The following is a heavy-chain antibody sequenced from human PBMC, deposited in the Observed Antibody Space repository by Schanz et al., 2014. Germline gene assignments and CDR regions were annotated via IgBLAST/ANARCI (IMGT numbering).Heavy chain of an antibody. J-gene: IGHJ6*02. CDR2: INSDGSTT. CDR1: GFTFSSYW. Sequence: VQLAESGGGVVQPGKALRLSCAASGFTFSSYWMHWVRQAPGKGLVWVSRINSDGSTTIYADSVKGRFTISRDNAKNTLYLQMNSLRAEDTAVYYCARPLGPNYYYYGLDVWGQGTTVTVSS. CDR3: ARPLGPNYYYYGLDV. V-gene: IGHV3-74*02.